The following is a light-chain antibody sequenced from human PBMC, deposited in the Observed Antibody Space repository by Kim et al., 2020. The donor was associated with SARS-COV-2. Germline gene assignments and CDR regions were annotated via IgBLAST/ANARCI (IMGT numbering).Light chain of an antibody. CDR3: QVWDSSTWV. J-gene: IGLJ3*02. CDR2: RDY. Sequence: SYELTQPLSVSVALGQTASITCGGNNIVRRNVHWYQQRPGQAPVLVIYRDYNRPSGIPERFSGSNSGNTATLTISSAQDGDEANYYCQVWDSSTWVFGGG. V-gene: IGLV3-9*01. CDR1: NIVRRN.